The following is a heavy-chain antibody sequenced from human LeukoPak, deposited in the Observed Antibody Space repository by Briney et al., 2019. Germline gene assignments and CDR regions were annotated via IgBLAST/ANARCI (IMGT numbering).Heavy chain of an antibody. Sequence: ASVKVSCKTSGYTFTDSYMHWVRQAPGQGLEWMGWISAYNGNTNYAQKLQGRVTMTTDTSTSTAYMELRSLRSDDTAVYYCARGDMGATTNYFDYWGQGTLVTVSS. D-gene: IGHD1-26*01. CDR2: ISAYNGNT. J-gene: IGHJ4*02. V-gene: IGHV1-18*01. CDR1: GYTFTDSY. CDR3: ARGDMGATTNYFDY.